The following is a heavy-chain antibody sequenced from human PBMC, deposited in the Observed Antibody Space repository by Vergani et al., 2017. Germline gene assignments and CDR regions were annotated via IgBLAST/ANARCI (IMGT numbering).Heavy chain of an antibody. CDR2: IYPADSDT. Sequence: EVELVQPGPEMRKPGESLKISCKGSEYSFGNYWIGWVRQMPGKGLEWMGIIYPADSDTRYSPSFQGQVTISADKSISTAFLQWDSLKASDTALYYCARHTTYTDSWGQGTLVTVS. J-gene: IGHJ4*02. CDR1: EYSFGNYW. D-gene: IGHD1-1*01. CDR3: ARHTTYTDS. V-gene: IGHV5-51*01.